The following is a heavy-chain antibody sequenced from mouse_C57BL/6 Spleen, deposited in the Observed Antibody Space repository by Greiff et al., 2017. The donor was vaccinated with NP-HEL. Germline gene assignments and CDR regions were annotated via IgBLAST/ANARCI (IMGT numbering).Heavy chain of an antibody. CDR3: ARERLRRRDAMDY. V-gene: IGHV1-82*01. CDR1: GYAFSSSW. D-gene: IGHD2-4*01. Sequence: VQLQQSGPELVKPGASVKISCKASGYAFSSSWMNWVKQRPGKGLEWIGRIYPGDGDTNYNGKFKGKATLTADKSSSTAYMQLSSLTSEDSAVYFCARERLRRRDAMDYWGQGTSVTVSS. CDR2: IYPGDGDT. J-gene: IGHJ4*01.